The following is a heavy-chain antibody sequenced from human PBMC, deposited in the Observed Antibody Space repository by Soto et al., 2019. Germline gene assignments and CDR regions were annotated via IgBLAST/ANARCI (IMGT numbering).Heavy chain of an antibody. J-gene: IGHJ6*03. V-gene: IGHV5-51*01. CDR1: GYSFTSYW. D-gene: IGHD6-19*01. CDR2: IYPGDSDT. Sequence: GESLKISCKGSGYSFTSYWIGWVRQMPGKGLEWMGIIYPGDSDTRYSPSFQGQVTISADKSISTAYLQWSSLKASDTAMYYCARQTIAVAGTNYYYYYMDVWGKGTTVTVSS. CDR3: ARQTIAVAGTNYYYYYMDV.